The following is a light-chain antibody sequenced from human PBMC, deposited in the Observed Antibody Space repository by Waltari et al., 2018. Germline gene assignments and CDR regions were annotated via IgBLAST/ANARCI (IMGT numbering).Light chain of an antibody. CDR1: QSISSY. V-gene: IGKV1-39*01. CDR2: AAS. J-gene: IGKJ2*02. Sequence: DIQMTQSPSSLSASVGDRVTITCRASQSISSYLNWYQQKPGKAPKLLIYAASSLQSGVPSRFNGSGSGTDFTLTISSLQPEDFATYYCQQSYSTPGTFGQGTKLEIK. CDR3: QQSYSTPGT.